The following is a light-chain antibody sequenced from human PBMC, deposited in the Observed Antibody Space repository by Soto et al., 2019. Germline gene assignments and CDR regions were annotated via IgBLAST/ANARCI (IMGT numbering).Light chain of an antibody. CDR3: QHYIESPIT. Sequence: EIVMTQSPATLSVSPGERATLSCRASQSVGINLAWYQQKPGQAPRLLIYGASTRATDIPARFSGSGSGIDLTPTITCLQCVDFAVYYCQHYIESPITFGKGTRLEIK. V-gene: IGKV3-15*01. CDR1: QSVGIN. J-gene: IGKJ5*01. CDR2: GAS.